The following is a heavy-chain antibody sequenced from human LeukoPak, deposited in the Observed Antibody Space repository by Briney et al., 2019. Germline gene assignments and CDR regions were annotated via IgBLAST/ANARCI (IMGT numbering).Heavy chain of an antibody. D-gene: IGHD2-15*01. CDR2: ISGSGGTT. CDR3: AKRGGYYYDY. J-gene: IGHJ4*02. CDR1: GFTFSSYA. Sequence: PGESLRLSCAASGFTFSSYAMAWVRQAPGKGLEWVSAISGSGGTTYFADSVKGRFTISRDNSKNTVYMQMNSLRAEDTAVYYCAKRGGYYYDYWGQGTLVTVTS. V-gene: IGHV3-23*01.